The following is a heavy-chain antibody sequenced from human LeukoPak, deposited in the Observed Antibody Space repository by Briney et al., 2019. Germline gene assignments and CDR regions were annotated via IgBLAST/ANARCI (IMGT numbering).Heavy chain of an antibody. Sequence: PGRSLRLSCAASGFTFSSYGMHWVRQAPGKGLEYVSAISTNGGNTYYADSVKGRFTISRDNSKNTLYLQMSSLRTEDTAVYYCVKPSGYRSHDTLDYWGQGTLVTVSS. CDR2: ISTNGGNT. CDR1: GFTFSSYG. CDR3: VKPSGYRSHDTLDY. J-gene: IGHJ4*02. V-gene: IGHV3-64D*06. D-gene: IGHD3-3*01.